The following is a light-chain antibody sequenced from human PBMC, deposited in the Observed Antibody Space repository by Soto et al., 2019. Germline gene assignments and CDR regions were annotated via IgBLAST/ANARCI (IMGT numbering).Light chain of an antibody. V-gene: IGKV3-15*01. CDR3: QQYKNWPL. Sequence: IVMTQSPATMSVSPGERVTLSCTTSQSVNTLVAWYQQKPGQAPRLLLYGASTRATGIPARFSGSGGGTVFTLTITSVQSEDFAFYYCQQYKNWPLFGQGTRLDIK. J-gene: IGKJ5*01. CDR2: GAS. CDR1: QSVNTL.